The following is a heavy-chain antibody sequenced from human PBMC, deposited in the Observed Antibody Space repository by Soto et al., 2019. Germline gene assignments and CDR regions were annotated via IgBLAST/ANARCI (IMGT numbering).Heavy chain of an antibody. V-gene: IGHV4-61*01. CDR1: GGSVSSGSYY. Sequence: SETLSLTCTVSGGSVSSGSYYWSWIRQPPGKGLEWIGYIYYSGSTNYNPSLKSRVTISVDTSKNQFSLKLSSVTAADTAVYYCASDFWSGYYPNYYYYYGMDVWGQGTTVTVSS. CDR3: ASDFWSGYYPNYYYYYGMDV. D-gene: IGHD3-3*01. J-gene: IGHJ6*02. CDR2: IYYSGST.